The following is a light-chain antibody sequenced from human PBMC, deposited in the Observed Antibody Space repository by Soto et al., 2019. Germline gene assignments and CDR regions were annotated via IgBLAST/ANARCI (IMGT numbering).Light chain of an antibody. CDR3: QQRGNWPPA. V-gene: IGKV3-11*01. CDR2: DAS. CDR1: QSVSSY. J-gene: IGKJ5*01. Sequence: EIVLTQSPATLSLSPGERATLSCRASQSVSSYLAWYQQKPGQAPRLLIYDASNRATGIPARFSGSGSGTDFTLTISSLEPEDFAVYYCQQRGNWPPAFGQGTRLEIK.